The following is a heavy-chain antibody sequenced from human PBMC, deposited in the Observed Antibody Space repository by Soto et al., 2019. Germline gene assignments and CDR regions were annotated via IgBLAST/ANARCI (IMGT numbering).Heavy chain of an antibody. CDR3: AKDLRLTSSGWYGNFDY. J-gene: IGHJ4*02. Sequence: GGSLRLSCAASGLTFSSYGMHWVRQAPGKGLEWVAVISYDGSNKYYADSVKGRFTISRDNSKNTLYLQMNSLRAEDTAVYYCAKDLRLTSSGWYGNFDYWGQGTLVTVSS. CDR2: ISYDGSNK. D-gene: IGHD6-19*01. V-gene: IGHV3-30*18. CDR1: GLTFSSYG.